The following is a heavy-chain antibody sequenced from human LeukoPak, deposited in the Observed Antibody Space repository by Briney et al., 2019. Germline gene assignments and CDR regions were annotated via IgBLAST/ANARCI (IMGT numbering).Heavy chain of an antibody. CDR3: ARGSTYYGSESPLDY. CDR1: GGSISSYY. D-gene: IGHD3-10*01. CDR2: IYTSGST. V-gene: IGHV4-4*07. J-gene: IGHJ4*02. Sequence: SETLSLTCTVSGGSISSYYWSWIRQPAGKGLEWIGRIYTSGSTNYNPSLKSRVTTSVDTSKNQFSLKLSSVTAADTAVYYCARGSTYYGSESPLDYWGQGTLVTVSS.